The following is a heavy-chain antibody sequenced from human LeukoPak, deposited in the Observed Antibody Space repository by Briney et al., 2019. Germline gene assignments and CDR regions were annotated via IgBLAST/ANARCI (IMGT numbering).Heavy chain of an antibody. J-gene: IGHJ4*02. V-gene: IGHV4-30-2*01. Sequence: SETLSLTCTVSGGSISSGGYYWSWIRQPPGKGLEWIGYIYHSGSTYYNPSLKSRVTISVDRSKNQFSLKLSSVTAADTAVYYCARDRGPGDSSGYYPFDYWGQGTLVTVSS. CDR1: GGSISSGGYY. D-gene: IGHD3-22*01. CDR3: ARDRGPGDSSGYYPFDY. CDR2: IYHSGST.